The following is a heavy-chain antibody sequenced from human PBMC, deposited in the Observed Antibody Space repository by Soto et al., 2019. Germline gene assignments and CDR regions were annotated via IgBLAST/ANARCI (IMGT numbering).Heavy chain of an antibody. J-gene: IGHJ4*02. V-gene: IGHV5-51*01. CDR3: ARNYGAYFDY. D-gene: IGHD4-17*01. CDR1: GYTFSTSW. Sequence: PGESLKISCKGSGYTFSTSWIGWVRQMPGKGLEWMGIIYPSDSDTRYSPSFQGQVTISADKSINTAYLQLSSLKASATAMYYCARNYGAYFDYWGQGTLVTVSS. CDR2: IYPSDSDT.